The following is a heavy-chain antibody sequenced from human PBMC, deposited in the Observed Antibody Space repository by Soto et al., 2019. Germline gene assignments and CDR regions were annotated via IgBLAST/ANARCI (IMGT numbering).Heavy chain of an antibody. CDR1: GDSVSSTSAA. Sequence: SQTLSLTCAISGDSVSSTSAAWNWIRQSPSRGLEWLGRTYYRSKWYNDYAVSVKGRITINPDTSKNQFSLQLKSVTPEDTAVYYCAREAAASSLDYNYGMDVWGQGTTVTVSS. V-gene: IGHV6-1*01. CDR3: AREAAASSLDYNYGMDV. J-gene: IGHJ6*02. CDR2: TYYRSKWYN. D-gene: IGHD6-13*01.